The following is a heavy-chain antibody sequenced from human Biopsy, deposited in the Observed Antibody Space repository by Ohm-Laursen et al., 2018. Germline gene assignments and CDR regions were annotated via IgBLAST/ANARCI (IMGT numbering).Heavy chain of an antibody. CDR3: ARDLLEWSLPS. CDR1: GDAFLGYY. CDR2: IYPNSVDT. Sequence: ASVKVSCNASGDAFLGYYLHWVRQAPGQGLEWMGSIYPNSVDTDFAQKFQGRVSMTRDTSVSTAYLELSSLRSDDTAIYYCARDLLEWSLPSWGQGTLVTVSS. D-gene: IGHD3-3*01. V-gene: IGHV1-2*02. J-gene: IGHJ4*02.